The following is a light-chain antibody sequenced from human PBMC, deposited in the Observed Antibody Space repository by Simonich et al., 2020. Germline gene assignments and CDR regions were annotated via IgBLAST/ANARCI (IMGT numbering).Light chain of an antibody. Sequence: EIVMTQSPSTLSVSPGERATLTCRTSQRVSSNLAWYQQNPGQAPRLLISGASTRAPGIPARFSGSGSGTEFTLTISSLQSEDFAVYYCQQYNNWPRTFGQGTKVEIK. V-gene: IGKV3-15*01. J-gene: IGKJ1*01. CDR2: GAS. CDR1: QRVSSN. CDR3: QQYNNWPRT.